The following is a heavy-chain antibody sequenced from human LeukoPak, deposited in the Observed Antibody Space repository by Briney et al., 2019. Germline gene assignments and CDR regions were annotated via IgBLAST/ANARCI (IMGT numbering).Heavy chain of an antibody. CDR1: GGTFSSYA. D-gene: IGHD3-10*01. J-gene: IGHJ4*02. CDR3: ARVPQLLWFGEGGYYFDY. CDR2: IIPIFGTA. Sequence: GASVKVSCKASGGTFSSYAISWVRQAPGQGLEWMGGIIPIFGTANYAQKFQGRVTITADESTSTAYMELSSLRSEDTAVYYCARVPQLLWFGEGGYYFDYWGQGTLVTVSS. V-gene: IGHV1-69*01.